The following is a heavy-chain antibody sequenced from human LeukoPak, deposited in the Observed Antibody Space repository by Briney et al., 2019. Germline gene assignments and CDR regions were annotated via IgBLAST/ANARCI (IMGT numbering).Heavy chain of an antibody. J-gene: IGHJ5*02. V-gene: IGHV5-51*01. CDR2: IYPGDSDT. CDR1: GYSFTSYW. Sequence: GESLKISCKGSGYSFTSYWIGWVRQMPGKGLEWMGIIYPGDSDTRYSPSFQGQVTISADKSISTAYLQWSSLKASDTAMYYCARQGLRGVIFSGWFDPWGQGTLVTVPS. CDR3: ARQGLRGVIFSGWFDP. D-gene: IGHD3-10*01.